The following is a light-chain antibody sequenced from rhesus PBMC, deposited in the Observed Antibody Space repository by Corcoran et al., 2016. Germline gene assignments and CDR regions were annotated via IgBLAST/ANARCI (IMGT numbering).Light chain of an antibody. J-gene: IGKJ2*01. CDR3: QQYNDFLYS. CDR2: SAY. V-gene: IGKV3-40*03. Sequence: EIVMTQSPATLSLSPGDTATLSCRASESVGRYLAWYQQKPGQAPKLLVHSAYFRATGIPDRFSGSGSWTEFTLTISSLETEDVGVYHCQQYNDFLYSFGQGTKVEIK. CDR1: ESVGRY.